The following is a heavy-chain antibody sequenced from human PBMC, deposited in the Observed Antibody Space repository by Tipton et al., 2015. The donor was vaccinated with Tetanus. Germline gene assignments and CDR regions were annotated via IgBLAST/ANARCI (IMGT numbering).Heavy chain of an antibody. J-gene: IGHJ3*02. CDR3: ARPSAAARSMSAFDI. Sequence: TLSLTCTVSGGSISSSSYYWGWIRQPPGKGLEWIGSIYYSGSTYYNPSLKSRVTISVDTSKNQFSLKLSSVTAADTAVYYCARPSAAARSMSAFDIWGQGTMVTVSS. V-gene: IGHV4-39*01. D-gene: IGHD6-13*01. CDR1: GGSISSSSYY. CDR2: IYYSGST.